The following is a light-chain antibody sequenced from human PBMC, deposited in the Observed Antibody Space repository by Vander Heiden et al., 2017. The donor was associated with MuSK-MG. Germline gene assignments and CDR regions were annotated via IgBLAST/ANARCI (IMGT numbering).Light chain of an antibody. CDR1: QSVSST. J-gene: IGKJ4*01. CDR2: GAS. Sequence: ERVRTQSPATLSVSPGERATLSCRASQSVSSTLAWYQQKPGQAPRLLIYGASTRATGIPARFSGSGSGTEFTLTISSLQSEDFAVYYCQQYKNWPLTFGGGTKVEIK. CDR3: QQYKNWPLT. V-gene: IGKV3-15*01.